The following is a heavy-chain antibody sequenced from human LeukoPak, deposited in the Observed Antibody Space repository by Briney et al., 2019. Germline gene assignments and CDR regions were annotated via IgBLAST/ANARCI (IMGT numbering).Heavy chain of an antibody. V-gene: IGHV4-34*01. D-gene: IGHD2-2*01. CDR2: INHSGST. J-gene: IGHJ6*02. CDR1: GGSFSGSY. CDR3: ARVRSVVVPAATYYYYYYYGMDV. Sequence: SETLSLTCAVYGGSFSGSYWTWIRQPPGKGLEWIGEINHSGSTNYNPSLKSRVTISVDTSKNQFSLKLSSVTAADTAVYYCARVRSVVVPAATYYYYYYYGMDVWGQGTTVTVSS.